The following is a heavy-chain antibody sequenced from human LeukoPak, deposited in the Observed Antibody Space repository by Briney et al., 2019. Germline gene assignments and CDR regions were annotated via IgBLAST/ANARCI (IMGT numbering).Heavy chain of an antibody. CDR2: INSDGSST. J-gene: IGHJ4*02. V-gene: IGHV3-74*01. CDR3: ARGSSRYGDYALDY. D-gene: IGHD4-17*01. Sequence: GGSLRLSCAASGFTFSSYWMHWVRQAPGKGLVWVSRINSDGSSTSYADSVKGRFTISRDNAKNTLYLQMNSLRAEGTAVYYCARGSSRYGDYALDYWGQGTLATVSS. CDR1: GFTFSSYW.